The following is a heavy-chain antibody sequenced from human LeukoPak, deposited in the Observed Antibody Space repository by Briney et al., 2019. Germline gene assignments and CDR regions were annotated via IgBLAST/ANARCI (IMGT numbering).Heavy chain of an antibody. Sequence: SETLSLTHTVSSGSINSHYWSWIRQPPGKGLEWIGYIYYSGSTNYNPSLKSRVNISVDTSKNQFSLKLSSVTAADTAVYYCARGLYYDFWSGYYPGSFDIWGQGTMVTVSS. J-gene: IGHJ3*02. CDR2: IYYSGST. D-gene: IGHD3-3*01. CDR1: SGSINSHY. CDR3: ARGLYYDFWSGYYPGSFDI. V-gene: IGHV4-59*11.